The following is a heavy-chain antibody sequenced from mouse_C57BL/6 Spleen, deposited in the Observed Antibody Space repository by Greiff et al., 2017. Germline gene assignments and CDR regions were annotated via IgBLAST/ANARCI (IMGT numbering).Heavy chain of an antibody. Sequence: QVQLQQPGAELVKPGASVKLSCKASGYTFTSYWLHWVKQRPGQGLEWIGMIHPNSGSTNYHEKFKSKATLTVAKSSSTAYMQLSSLTSEDSAVYYCAREVIHSNDEAMDYWGQGTSVTVSS. V-gene: IGHV1-64*01. CDR2: IHPNSGST. CDR1: GYTFTSYW. D-gene: IGHD2-12*01. CDR3: AREVIHSNDEAMDY. J-gene: IGHJ4*01.